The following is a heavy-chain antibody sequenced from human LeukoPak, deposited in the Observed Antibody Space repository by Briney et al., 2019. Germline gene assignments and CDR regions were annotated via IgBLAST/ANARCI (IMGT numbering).Heavy chain of an antibody. CDR3: ARSSVVPHDRSYYYYYMDV. Sequence: ASVKVSCKASGYTFTGYYMHWVRQAPGQGLEWMGRINPNSGGTNYAQKFQGRVTMTRDTSIRTAYLELSSLRSEDTAVYYCARSSVVPHDRSYYYYYMDVWGKGTTVTVSS. CDR2: INPNSGGT. CDR1: GYTFTGYY. D-gene: IGHD3-22*01. V-gene: IGHV1-2*06. J-gene: IGHJ6*03.